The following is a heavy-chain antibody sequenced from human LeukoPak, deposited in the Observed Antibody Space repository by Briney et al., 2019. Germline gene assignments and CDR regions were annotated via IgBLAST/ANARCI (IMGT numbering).Heavy chain of an antibody. D-gene: IGHD3-9*01. V-gene: IGHV1-3*01. J-gene: IGHJ4*02. CDR3: ARDGEVVLRYFDWLDY. CDR2: INAGNGNT. CDR1: GYTFTNYA. Sequence: GASVKVSCKASGYTFTNYAMHWMRQAPGQRLEWMGWINAGNGNTKYSQKFQGRVTITRDTSASTAYMELRSLRSDDTAVYYCARDGEVVLRYFDWLDYWGQGTLVTVSS.